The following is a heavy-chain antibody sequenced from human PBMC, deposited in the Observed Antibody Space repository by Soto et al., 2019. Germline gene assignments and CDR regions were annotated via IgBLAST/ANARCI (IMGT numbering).Heavy chain of an antibody. CDR3: GKDPNGDYFGAFDF. D-gene: IGHD4-17*01. Sequence: EVQFLESGGGVVRPGGSRRLSCVASGLSLDSYAMTWVRQSPGKALEWVACITANGAFTSYTDSVRGRFTSSRDNSKNTLYLQVDSLRADDTAVYYCGKDPNGDYFGAFDFWGQGTTIIVSS. J-gene: IGHJ3*01. V-gene: IGHV3-23*01. CDR1: GLSLDSYA. CDR2: ITANGAFT.